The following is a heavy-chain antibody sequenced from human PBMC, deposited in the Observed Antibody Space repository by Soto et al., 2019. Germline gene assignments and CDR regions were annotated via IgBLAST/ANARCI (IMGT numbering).Heavy chain of an antibody. V-gene: IGHV4-4*07. CDR3: ARDNSGSGGYYDVDYYYCGRAV. CDR1: GGSISSYY. J-gene: IGHJ6*04. D-gene: IGHD3-10*01. CDR2: IYTSGST. Sequence: PSETLSLTCTVSGGSISSYYWSWIRQPAGKGLDWIGRIYTSGSTNYNPSLKSPVTMSVDTSNNHFSLKLRSVTLDDTAGYYCARDNSGSGGYYDVDYYYCGRAVWGEGTTVTGST.